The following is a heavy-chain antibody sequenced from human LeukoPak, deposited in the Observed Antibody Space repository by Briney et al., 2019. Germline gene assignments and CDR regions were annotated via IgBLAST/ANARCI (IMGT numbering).Heavy chain of an antibody. CDR2: IYPGDSDT. CDR3: ARGGVYDILTGYYPYYFDY. D-gene: IGHD3-9*01. J-gene: IGHJ4*02. V-gene: IGHV5-51*01. CDR1: GYSFTSYW. Sequence: GESLKISCKGSGYSFTSYWIGWVRQMPGKGLEWMGIIYPGDSDTRYSPSFQGQVTISADKSISTAYLQWSSLKASDTAMYYCARGGVYDILTGYYPYYFDYWGQGTLVTVSS.